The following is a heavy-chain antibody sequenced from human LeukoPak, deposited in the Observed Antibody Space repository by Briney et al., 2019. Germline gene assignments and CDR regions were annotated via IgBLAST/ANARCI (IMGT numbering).Heavy chain of an antibody. D-gene: IGHD5-24*01. J-gene: IGHJ4*02. CDR3: ARRRGWLQFDY. V-gene: IGHV4-59*08. Sequence: PSETLSLTCTVSGGSVSSYYWSWIRQPPGKGLEWIGYIYYSGNTNYNPSLKSRVTISVDTSKNQFSLKLSSVTAADTAVYYCARRRGWLQFDYWGQGTLVTVSS. CDR1: GGSVSSYY. CDR2: IYYSGNT.